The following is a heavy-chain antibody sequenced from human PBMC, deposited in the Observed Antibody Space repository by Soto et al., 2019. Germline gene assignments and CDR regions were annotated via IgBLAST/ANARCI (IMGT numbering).Heavy chain of an antibody. Sequence: QVQLQESGPGLVRPSETLSLTCTVSGGSVTSASYYWSWIRQPPGKGLEWIGYIYYSGTTTYTPSLKSRVAISVDTSTNQVSLQLSSVTAADTAVYSCASGDCTVGSCYSPFDYWGQGTLVTVSS. J-gene: IGHJ4*02. CDR1: GGSVTSASYY. V-gene: IGHV4-61*01. CDR2: IYYSGTT. CDR3: ASGDCTVGSCYSPFDY. D-gene: IGHD2-15*01.